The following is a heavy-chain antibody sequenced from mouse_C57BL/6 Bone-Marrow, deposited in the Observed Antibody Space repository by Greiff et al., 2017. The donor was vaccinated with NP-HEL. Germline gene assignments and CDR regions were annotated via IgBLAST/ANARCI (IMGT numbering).Heavy chain of an antibody. D-gene: IGHD2-3*01. Sequence: QVQLQQPGAELVKPGASVKLSCKASGYTFTSYWMPWVKQRPGQGLEWIGEIDPSDSYTNYNQKFKGKATLTVDTSSSTAYMQLSSLTSEDSAVYYCGYDGYWFAYWGQGTLVTVSA. CDR1: GYTFTSYW. CDR3: GYDGYWFAY. V-gene: IGHV1-50*01. J-gene: IGHJ3*01. CDR2: IDPSDSYT.